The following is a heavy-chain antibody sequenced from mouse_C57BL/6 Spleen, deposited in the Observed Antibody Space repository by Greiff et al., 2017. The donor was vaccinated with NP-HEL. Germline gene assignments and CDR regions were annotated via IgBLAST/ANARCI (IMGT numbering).Heavy chain of an antibody. CDR1: GYTFTSYW. Sequence: VQLKESGAELAKPGASVKLSCKASGYTFTSYWMHWVKQRPGQGLEWIGYINPSSGYTKYNQKFKDKATLTADKSSSTAYMQLSSLTYEDSAVYYCAKILHYYGSSFDYWGQGTTLTVSS. D-gene: IGHD1-1*01. V-gene: IGHV1-7*01. J-gene: IGHJ2*01. CDR2: INPSSGYT. CDR3: AKILHYYGSSFDY.